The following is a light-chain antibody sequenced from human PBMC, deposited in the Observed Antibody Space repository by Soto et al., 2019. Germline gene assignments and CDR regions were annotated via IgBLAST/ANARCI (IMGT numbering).Light chain of an antibody. J-gene: IGKJ1*01. V-gene: IGKV3-20*01. CDR3: QQYDSPIWT. Sequence: ENVLTQSPGTLSLSQGERATLSCRASQSVGSSYLAWYQQKPGQAPRLLIYSTSSRATDIPERFSGSGSGTDFTLTISRLEHEDFAVYYCQQYDSPIWTFGQVTKVEIK. CDR2: STS. CDR1: QSVGSSY.